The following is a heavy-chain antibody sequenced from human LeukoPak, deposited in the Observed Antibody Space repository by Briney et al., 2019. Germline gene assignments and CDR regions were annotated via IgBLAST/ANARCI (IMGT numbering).Heavy chain of an antibody. CDR2: IYSGGST. V-gene: IGHV3-53*01. Sequence: PGGSLRLSCAASGFTVSSNYMSWVRQAPGKGLEWVSVIYSGGSTYYADSVKGRFTISRDNSKNTLYLQMNSLRAEDTAVYYCARDSGYYDSSSPRSCAFDIWGQGTMVTVSS. CDR3: ARDSGYYDSSSPRSCAFDI. CDR1: GFTVSSNY. D-gene: IGHD3-22*01. J-gene: IGHJ3*02.